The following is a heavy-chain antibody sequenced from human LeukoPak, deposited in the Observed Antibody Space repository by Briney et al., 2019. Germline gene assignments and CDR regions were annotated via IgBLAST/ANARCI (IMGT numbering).Heavy chain of an antibody. V-gene: IGHV1-2*02. CDR2: INPNSGGT. J-gene: IGHJ4*02. CDR1: GYTFTGYY. Sequence: ASEKVSCKASGYTFTGYYMHWVRQAPGLGLEWMGWINPNSGGTNYAQKFQGRVTMTRDTSISTAYMELSRLRSDDTAVYYCARESYYDSSGYPDYWGQGTLVTVSS. D-gene: IGHD3-22*01. CDR3: ARESYYDSSGYPDY.